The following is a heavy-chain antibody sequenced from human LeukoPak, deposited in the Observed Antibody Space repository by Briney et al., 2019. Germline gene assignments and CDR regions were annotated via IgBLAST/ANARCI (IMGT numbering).Heavy chain of an antibody. D-gene: IGHD6-19*01. Sequence: GGSLRLSCAASGFTFSSYSMNWVRQAPGKGLEWVSSISSSSYIYYADSVKGRFTISRDNARNSLYLQMNSLRAEDTAVYYCARDALIAVAGTFDYWGQGTLVTVSS. J-gene: IGHJ4*02. CDR3: ARDALIAVAGTFDY. CDR2: ISSSSYI. CDR1: GFTFSSYS. V-gene: IGHV3-21*01.